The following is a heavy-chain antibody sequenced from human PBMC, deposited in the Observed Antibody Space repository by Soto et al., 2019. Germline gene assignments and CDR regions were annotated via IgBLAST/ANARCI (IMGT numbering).Heavy chain of an antibody. CDR2: ISGSGGST. J-gene: IGHJ4*02. D-gene: IGHD6-19*01. CDR1: GFTFSSYA. CDR3: AKIQRLAVAGNFDY. Sequence: LRLSCAASGFTFSSYAMSWVRHAPGKGLEWVSAISGSGGSTYYAASVKGRFTISSDNSKNTLYLQMNSLRAEDTAVYYCAKIQRLAVAGNFDYWGQGNLVTVS. V-gene: IGHV3-23*01.